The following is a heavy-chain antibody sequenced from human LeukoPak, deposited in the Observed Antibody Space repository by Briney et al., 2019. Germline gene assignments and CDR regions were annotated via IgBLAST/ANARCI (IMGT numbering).Heavy chain of an antibody. J-gene: IGHJ3*02. CDR1: GYTFTSYG. CDR3: ARDLVVGATLPDAFDI. CDR2: ISAYNGNT. D-gene: IGHD1-26*01. Sequence: ASVKVSCKASGYTFTSYGISWVRQAPGQGLEWMGWISAYNGNTNYAQKLQGRVTMTTDTSTSTAYMELRSLRSEDTAVYYCARDLVVGATLPDAFDIWGQGTMVTVSS. V-gene: IGHV1-18*01.